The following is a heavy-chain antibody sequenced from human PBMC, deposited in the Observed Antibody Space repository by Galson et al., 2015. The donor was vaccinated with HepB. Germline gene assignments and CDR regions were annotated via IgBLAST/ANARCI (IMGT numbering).Heavy chain of an antibody. V-gene: IGHV5-10-1*01. CDR3: ARLQSSIAVAGDY. CDR2: IDPTDSYT. D-gene: IGHD6-13*01. J-gene: IGHJ4*02. CDR1: GYTFTNYW. Sequence: QSGAEVKKPGESLTISCTASGYTFTNYWISWVRQMPGKGLEWMGRIDPTDSYTNYRPSFQGHVTISVDKSTSTAFLHWGSLQASDTAVYYCARLQSSIAVAGDYWGQGTLITVSS.